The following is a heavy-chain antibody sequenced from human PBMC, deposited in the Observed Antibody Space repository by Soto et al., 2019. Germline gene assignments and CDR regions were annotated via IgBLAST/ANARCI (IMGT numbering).Heavy chain of an antibody. D-gene: IGHD2-15*01. CDR2: IVVGSGNT. Sequence: SVKVSCKASGFTFTSSAVQWVRQARGQRLEWIGWIVVGSGNTNYAQKFQERVTITRDMSTSTAYMELSSLRSEDTAVYYCAARPWCSGGSCLPRYWGQGTLVTVSS. V-gene: IGHV1-58*01. CDR3: AARPWCSGGSCLPRY. CDR1: GFTFTSSA. J-gene: IGHJ4*02.